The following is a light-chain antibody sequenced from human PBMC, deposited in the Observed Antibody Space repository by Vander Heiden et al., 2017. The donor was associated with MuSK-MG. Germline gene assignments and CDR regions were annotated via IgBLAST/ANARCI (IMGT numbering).Light chain of an antibody. CDR2: DVS. CDR3: SSYTSSSTLV. J-gene: IGLJ1*01. V-gene: IGLV2-14*03. CDR1: RSDVGCHNS. Sequence: QSALTQPASLSGSPGQSITISCSGTRSDVGCHNSVPWYQKQAAKAPKLMIHDVSNRPSGVSTRFSGSKAGNTASLTISGLQAEDDAEYYCSSYTSSSTLVFGTGTKVTVL.